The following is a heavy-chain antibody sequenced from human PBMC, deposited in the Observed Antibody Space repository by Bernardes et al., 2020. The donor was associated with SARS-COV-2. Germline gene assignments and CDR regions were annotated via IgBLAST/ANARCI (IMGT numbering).Heavy chain of an antibody. Sequence: SETLSLTCTVSGGSINDYHWSWIRQRPGRGLEWLGYIHYRGSTNYNPSLKGRVTISVDTSKSQFSLRLNSLTAADTAVYYCARDPSGSYLNYFDLWGQGTLVTVSS. D-gene: IGHD1-26*01. CDR1: GGSINDYH. J-gene: IGHJ4*02. CDR2: IHYRGST. CDR3: ARDPSGSYLNYFDL. V-gene: IGHV4-59*01.